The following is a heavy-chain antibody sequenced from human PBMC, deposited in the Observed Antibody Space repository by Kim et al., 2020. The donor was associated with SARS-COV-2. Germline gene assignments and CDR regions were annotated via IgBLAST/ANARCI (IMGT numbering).Heavy chain of an antibody. Sequence: SGSTNYNPYLKSRVTISVDTSKYQFSLKLTSVTAADTAVYYCARGVPGYWGQGTLVTVSS. V-gene: IGHV4-34*01. J-gene: IGHJ4*02. CDR3: ARGVPGY. CDR2: SGST.